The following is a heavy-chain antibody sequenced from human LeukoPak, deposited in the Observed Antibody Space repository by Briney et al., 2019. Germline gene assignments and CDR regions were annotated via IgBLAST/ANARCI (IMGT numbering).Heavy chain of an antibody. CDR1: GGSISSSNW. CDR3: ARAGITMIVNPFDP. Sequence: SETLSLTCAVSGGSISSSNWWSWVRQPPGKGLEWIGEIYHSGSTNYNPSLKSRVTISVDKSKNQFSLKLSSVTAADTAVYYCARAGITMIVNPFDPWGQGTLVTVSS. J-gene: IGHJ5*02. CDR2: IYHSGST. V-gene: IGHV4-4*02. D-gene: IGHD3-22*01.